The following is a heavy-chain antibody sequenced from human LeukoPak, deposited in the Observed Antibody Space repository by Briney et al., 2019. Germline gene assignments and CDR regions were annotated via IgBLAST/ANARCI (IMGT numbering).Heavy chain of an antibody. Sequence: GGSLRLSCAASGFTVSSNYTSWVRQAPGKGLEWVSVIYSGGSTYYADSVKGRFTISRDNSKNTLYLQMNSLRAEDTALYYCAKGPPYDFWTGYPRRFDYWGQGTLVTVSS. CDR3: AKGPPYDFWTGYPRRFDY. CDR2: IYSGGST. CDR1: GFTVSSNY. V-gene: IGHV3-53*01. D-gene: IGHD3-3*01. J-gene: IGHJ4*02.